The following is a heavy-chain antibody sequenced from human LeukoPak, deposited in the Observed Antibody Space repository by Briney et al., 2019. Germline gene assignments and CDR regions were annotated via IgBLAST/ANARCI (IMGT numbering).Heavy chain of an antibody. Sequence: SETLSLTCAVYGGSSSGYYWSWIRQPPGKGLEWIGEINHSGSTNYNPSLKSRVTISVDTSKNQFSLKLSSVTAADTAVYYCARGVVRGVNPYYYYYGMDVWGQGTTVTVSS. CDR3: ARGVVRGVNPYYYYYGMDV. CDR1: GGSSSGYY. V-gene: IGHV4-34*01. CDR2: INHSGST. J-gene: IGHJ6*02. D-gene: IGHD3-10*01.